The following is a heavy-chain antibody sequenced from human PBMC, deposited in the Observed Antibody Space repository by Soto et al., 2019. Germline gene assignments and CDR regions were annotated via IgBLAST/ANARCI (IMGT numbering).Heavy chain of an antibody. J-gene: IGHJ4*02. D-gene: IGHD6-19*01. CDR1: GDSVSSNSSA. Sequence: PSQTLSLTFAISGDSVSSNSSAWNWISQSPSRGLEWLGRTYYRSKWYHGYAVSVKSRITINPDTSKNQFSLQLSSVTPEDTGVYYCTGQSVAGAIDYWGQGTPVTV. CDR2: TYYRSKWYH. CDR3: TGQSVAGAIDY. V-gene: IGHV6-1*01.